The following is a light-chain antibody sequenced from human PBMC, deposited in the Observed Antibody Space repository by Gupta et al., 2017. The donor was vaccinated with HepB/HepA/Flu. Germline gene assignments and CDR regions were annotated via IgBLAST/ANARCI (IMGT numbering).Light chain of an antibody. CDR1: NIGSKN. J-gene: IGLJ1*01. CDR3: QVWDTSSGVSPV. V-gene: IGLV3-21*02. CDR2: VGY. Sequence: SLVLTQPPSVSVAPGETASITCAGNNIGSKNVNWYRQKPGQAPVLLVHVGYDRPSGIPERCSDSNSGNTATLTINRVDAGDEADYYCQVWDTSSGVSPVFGSGTTVTVL.